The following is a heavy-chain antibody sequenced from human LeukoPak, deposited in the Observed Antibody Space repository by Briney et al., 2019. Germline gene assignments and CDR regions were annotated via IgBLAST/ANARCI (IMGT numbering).Heavy chain of an antibody. V-gene: IGHV3-48*03. CDR1: GFTFSSYE. D-gene: IGHD3-10*01. CDR3: ARGPKLLWFGESRFDY. Sequence: GGSLRLSCAASGFTFSSYEMNWVRQAPGKGLEWVSYISSSGSTIYYADSVKGRFTISRDNAKNSLYLQMNSLRAEDTAVYYCARGPKLLWFGESRFDYWGQGTLVTVSS. CDR2: ISSSGSTI. J-gene: IGHJ4*02.